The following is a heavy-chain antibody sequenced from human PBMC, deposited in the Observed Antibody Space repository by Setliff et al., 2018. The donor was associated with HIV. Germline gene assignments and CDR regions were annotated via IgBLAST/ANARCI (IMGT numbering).Heavy chain of an antibody. V-gene: IGHV4-59*01. CDR2: ISYTGTT. J-gene: IGHJ4*02. Sequence: TSETLSLTCTVSGGSISNYYWSWIRQPPGKGLEWIGYISYTGTTKYNPSLKSRVTISVDTSKNQFSVRLSSVSAADTAVYFCARHVARFDYWGQGSLVTVSS. CDR3: ARHVARFDY. D-gene: IGHD2-15*01. CDR1: GGSISNYY.